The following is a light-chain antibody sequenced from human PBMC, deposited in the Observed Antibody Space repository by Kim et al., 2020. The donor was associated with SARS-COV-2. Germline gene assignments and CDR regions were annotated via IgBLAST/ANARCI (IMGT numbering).Light chain of an antibody. V-gene: IGLV1-44*01. Sequence: GQRVTIFCSGSSSNNGSNTVNWYQQFPGTAPQLLIDTDDRRPSGVSDRVSCSKSGTSASLAISALRSEDEAAYYCATWDDSLDVWMFGGGTKVTVL. CDR2: TDD. J-gene: IGLJ3*02. CDR1: SSNNGSNT. CDR3: ATWDDSLDVWM.